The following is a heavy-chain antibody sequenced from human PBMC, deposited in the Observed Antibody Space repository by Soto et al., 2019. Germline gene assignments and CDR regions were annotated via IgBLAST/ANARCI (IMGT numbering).Heavy chain of an antibody. V-gene: IGHV3-30-3*01. CDR1: GFTFSSYA. J-gene: IGHJ6*02. CDR3: ARDWLAAAGIKVFGMDV. D-gene: IGHD6-13*01. CDR2: ISYDGSNK. Sequence: GGSLRLSCAASGFTFSSYAMHWVRQAPGKGLEWVAVISYDGSNKYYADSVKGRFTISRDNSKNTLYLQMNSLRAEDTAVYYCARDWLAAAGIKVFGMDVWGQGTTVTVSS.